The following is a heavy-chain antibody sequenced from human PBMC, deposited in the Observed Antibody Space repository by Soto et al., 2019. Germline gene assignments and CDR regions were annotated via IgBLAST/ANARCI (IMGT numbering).Heavy chain of an antibody. CDR3: ARDPIVVVQGAFDI. V-gene: IGHV3-21*01. CDR1: GFTFSSYS. J-gene: IGHJ3*02. D-gene: IGHD3-22*01. CDR2: ISSSSSYI. Sequence: PGGSLRLSCAASGFTFSSYSMNWVRQAPGKGLEWVSSISSSSSYIYYADSVKGRFTISRDNAKNSLYLQMNSLRAEDTAVYYCARDPIVVVQGAFDIWGQGTMVTVSS.